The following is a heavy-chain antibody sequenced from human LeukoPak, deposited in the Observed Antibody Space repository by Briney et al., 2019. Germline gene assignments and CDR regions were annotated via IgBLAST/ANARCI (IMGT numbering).Heavy chain of an antibody. CDR2: IIPIFGTA. Sequence: SVKVSCKASGGTFSSYAISWVRQAPGQGREWMGGIIPIFGTANYAQKFQGRVTITADESTSTAYMELSSLRSEDTAVYYCARGILVVGALPKNYFDYWGQGTLVTVSS. CDR1: GGTFSSYA. V-gene: IGHV1-69*13. D-gene: IGHD1-26*01. CDR3: ARGILVVGALPKNYFDY. J-gene: IGHJ4*02.